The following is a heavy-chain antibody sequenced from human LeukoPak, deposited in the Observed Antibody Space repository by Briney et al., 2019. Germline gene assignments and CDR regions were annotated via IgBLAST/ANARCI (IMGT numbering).Heavy chain of an antibody. CDR1: GGSISSYY. Sequence: KSSETLSLTCTVSGGSISSYYWSWIRQPPGKGLEWIGYIYYSGRTNYNPSLKSRVTISVDTSKNQFSLKLSSVTAADTAVYYCASSPEGVVIPTNWFDPWGQGTLVTVSS. CDR2: IYYSGRT. CDR3: ASSPEGVVIPTNWFDP. J-gene: IGHJ5*02. V-gene: IGHV4-59*08. D-gene: IGHD3-22*01.